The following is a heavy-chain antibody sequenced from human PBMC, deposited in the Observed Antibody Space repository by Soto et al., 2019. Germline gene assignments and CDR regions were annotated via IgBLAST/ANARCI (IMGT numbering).Heavy chain of an antibody. CDR2: ISAYNGET. CDR1: GYTFTSYG. CDR3: ATGGTYYYDSSGYLFDY. D-gene: IGHD3-22*01. J-gene: IGHJ4*02. Sequence: ASVKVSCKASGYTFTSYGISWVRQAPGQGLEWMGWISAYNGETIYAQKFQGRVTMTEDTSTDTAYMELSSLRSEDTAVYYCATGGTYYYDSSGYLFDYWGQGTLVTVSS. V-gene: IGHV1-18*01.